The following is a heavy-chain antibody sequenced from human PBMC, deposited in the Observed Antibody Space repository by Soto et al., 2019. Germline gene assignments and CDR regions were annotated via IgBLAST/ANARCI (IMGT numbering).Heavy chain of an antibody. CDR3: ARDGSGYLSRASPMDV. CDR2: IIPIFGTA. D-gene: IGHD3-22*01. J-gene: IGHJ6*02. Sequence: QVQLVQAGAEVKKPGSSVKVSCKASGDTFSSYAISWVRQAPGQGLEWMGGIIPIFGTANYAQKFQGRVTITADESTSTAYMELSSLRSEDTAVYYCARDGSGYLSRASPMDVWRQGTRVNVSS. CDR1: GDTFSSYA. V-gene: IGHV1-69*01.